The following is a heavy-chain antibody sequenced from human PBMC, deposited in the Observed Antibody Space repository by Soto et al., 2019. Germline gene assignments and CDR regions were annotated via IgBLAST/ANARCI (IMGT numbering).Heavy chain of an antibody. D-gene: IGHD6-25*01. CDR1: GGSISSYY. CDR3: ASCSATTDWYFDL. V-gene: IGHV4-59*08. Sequence: SETLSLTCTVSGGSISSYYWSWIRQPPGKGLEWIGYIYYSGSTNYNPSLKSRVTISVDTSKNQFSLKPSSVTAADTAVYYCASCSATTDWYFDLWGRGTLVTVSS. J-gene: IGHJ2*01. CDR2: IYYSGST.